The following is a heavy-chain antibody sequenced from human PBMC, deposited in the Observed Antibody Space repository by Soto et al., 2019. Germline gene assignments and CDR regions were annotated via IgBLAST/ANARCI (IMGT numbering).Heavy chain of an antibody. Sequence: ASLKVSCKASGYTFTIYDINWVRQATGQGLEWMGWMNPNSGNTGYAQKFQGRVTMTRNTSISTAYMELSSLRSEDTAVYYCAREKSYDFWGGYKYYGMDGWGQGTTVTVSS. CDR3: AREKSYDFWGGYKYYGMDG. D-gene: IGHD3-3*01. V-gene: IGHV1-8*01. CDR1: GYTFTIYD. J-gene: IGHJ6*02. CDR2: MNPNSGNT.